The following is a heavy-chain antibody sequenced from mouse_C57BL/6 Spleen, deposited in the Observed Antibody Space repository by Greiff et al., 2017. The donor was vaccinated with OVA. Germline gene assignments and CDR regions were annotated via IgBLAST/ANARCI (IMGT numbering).Heavy chain of an antibody. CDR3: AREEDYDYFDY. V-gene: IGHV1-64*01. CDR2: IHPNSGST. CDR1: GYTFTSYW. D-gene: IGHD2-4*01. Sequence: VQLQQPGAELVKPGASVKLSCKASGYTFTSYWMHWVKQRPGQGLEWIGMIHPNSGSTNYNEKFKSKATLTVDKSSSTAYMQLSSLTSEDSAVYYCAREEDYDYFDYWGQGTTLTVSS. J-gene: IGHJ2*01.